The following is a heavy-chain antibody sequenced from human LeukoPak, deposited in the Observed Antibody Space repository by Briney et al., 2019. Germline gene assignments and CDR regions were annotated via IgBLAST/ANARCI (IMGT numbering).Heavy chain of an antibody. CDR3: ARDSSGCCDAFDI. D-gene: IGHD6-19*01. CDR1: GFTVSSNY. V-gene: IGHV3-53*01. Sequence: GGSLRLSCAASGFTVSSNYMSWVRQAPGKGLEWVSVIYSGGSTYYADSVKGRFTISRDNSKNTLYLQMNSPRAEDTAVYYCARDSSGCCDAFDIWGQGTMVTVSS. J-gene: IGHJ3*02. CDR2: IYSGGST.